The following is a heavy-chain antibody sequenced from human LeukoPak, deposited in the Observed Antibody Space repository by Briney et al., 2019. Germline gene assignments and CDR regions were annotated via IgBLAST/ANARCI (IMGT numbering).Heavy chain of an antibody. CDR3: ARRGGWAFDY. CDR2: IIPILGIA. CDR1: GGTFSSYA. D-gene: IGHD6-19*01. J-gene: IGHJ4*02. Sequence: ASVKVSCKASGGTFSSYAISWVRQAPGQGLEWMGRIIPILGIANYAQKFQGRVTITAGKSTSTAYMELSSLRSEDTAVYYCARRGGWAFDYWGQGTLVTVSS. V-gene: IGHV1-69*04.